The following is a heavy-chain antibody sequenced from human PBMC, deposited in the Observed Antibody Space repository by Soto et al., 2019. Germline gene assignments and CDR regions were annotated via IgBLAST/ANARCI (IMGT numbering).Heavy chain of an antibody. CDR2: IYYIRST. CDR1: GGSISSYY. J-gene: IGHJ5*02. CDR3: ARGLRRQLLSWFDP. V-gene: IGHV4-59*01. D-gene: IGHD2-2*01. Sequence: SETLSFTCTVSGGSISSYYWSWIRQPPGKGLEWIGYIYYIRSTNYIPCQESLVTISVDTSNYQCSLRLSSVTTADTAVYYCARGLRRQLLSWFDPWGQGTLVTVSS.